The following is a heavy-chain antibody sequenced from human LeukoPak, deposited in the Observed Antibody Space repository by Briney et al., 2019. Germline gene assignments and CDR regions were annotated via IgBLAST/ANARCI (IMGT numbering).Heavy chain of an antibody. V-gene: IGHV4-34*01. Sequence: SETLSFTCTVSGGSISGYYWSWIRQPPGKGLEWIGEINHSGSTNYNPSLKSRVTISVDTSKNQFSLKLSSVTAADTAVYYCARDWRGWSNDYWGQGTLVTVSS. CDR2: INHSGST. J-gene: IGHJ4*02. D-gene: IGHD6-19*01. CDR1: GGSISGYY. CDR3: ARDWRGWSNDY.